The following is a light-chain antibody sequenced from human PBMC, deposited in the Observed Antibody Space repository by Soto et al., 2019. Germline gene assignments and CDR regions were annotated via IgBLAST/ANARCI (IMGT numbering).Light chain of an antibody. CDR2: AAS. CDR1: QTIGSH. V-gene: IGKV1-39*01. J-gene: IGKJ5*01. CDR3: QQTYTGAN. Sequence: DIQMTQSPSSLSASIGDRVTITCRAGQTIGSHLNWYQQKPGKAPKLLIFAASNLQSGVPSRFSGSGSGTDFTLTISSLQPEDFATYYCQQTYTGANFGQGTRLDIK.